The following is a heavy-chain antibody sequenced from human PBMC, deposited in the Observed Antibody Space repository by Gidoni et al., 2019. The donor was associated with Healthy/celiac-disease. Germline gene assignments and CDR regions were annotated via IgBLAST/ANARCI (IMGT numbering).Heavy chain of an antibody. J-gene: IGHJ4*02. D-gene: IGHD3-3*01. Sequence: QLQLQESGPGLVKPSETLSLPCTVSGGSISSSSSYWGWIRQPPGKGLVWIGSIYYSGSTYYNQSLKCRVTISVDTSKNQVSLKLSSGTAADSAVYYCARVEYYDFWSGWDYWGQGTLVTVSS. CDR2: IYYSGST. V-gene: IGHV4-39*01. CDR1: GGSISSSSSY. CDR3: ARVEYYDFWSGWDY.